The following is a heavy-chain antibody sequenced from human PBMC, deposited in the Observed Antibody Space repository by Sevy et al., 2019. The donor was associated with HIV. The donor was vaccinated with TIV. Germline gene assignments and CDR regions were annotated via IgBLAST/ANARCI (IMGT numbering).Heavy chain of an antibody. J-gene: IGHJ6*02. Sequence: ASVKVSCKASGYTFTSYDINWVRQATGQGLEWMGWMNPNRGNTGYAQKFQGRVTMTRNTSISTAYMELSSLGSEDTAVYYCARGASPGDYYYGMDVWGQWTTVTVSS. CDR1: GYTFTSYD. D-gene: IGHD1-26*01. CDR2: MNPNRGNT. V-gene: IGHV1-8*01. CDR3: ARGASPGDYYYGMDV.